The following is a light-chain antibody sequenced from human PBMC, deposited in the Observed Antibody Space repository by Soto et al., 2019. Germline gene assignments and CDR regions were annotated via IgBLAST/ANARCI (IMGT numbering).Light chain of an antibody. J-gene: IGKJ4*01. Sequence: EFVFTQSPGTLSLSPGERATLSCRASQTVRNNYLAWYQQKPGQAPRLLIYDASSRATGIPDRFSGGGSGTDSTLTISRLEPEDFAVYYCQQFSSYPLTFGGGTKVDIK. CDR2: DAS. V-gene: IGKV3-20*01. CDR1: QTVRNNY. CDR3: QQFSSYPLT.